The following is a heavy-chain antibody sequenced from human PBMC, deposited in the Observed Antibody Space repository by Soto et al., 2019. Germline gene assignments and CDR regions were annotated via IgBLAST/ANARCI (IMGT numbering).Heavy chain of an antibody. V-gene: IGHV1-3*01. J-gene: IGHJ4*02. CDR3: ARLHTVTTFSALGF. CDR2: INAGNGNT. CDR1: GYTFSSYV. Sequence: ASVKVSFKASGYTFSSYVIHWVRQAPGQRLEWMGWINAGNGNTEYSQKFQDRVTITRDTSASIVYMELSSLRSEDTAVYYCARLHTVTTFSALGFWGQGTLVTVSS. D-gene: IGHD4-17*01.